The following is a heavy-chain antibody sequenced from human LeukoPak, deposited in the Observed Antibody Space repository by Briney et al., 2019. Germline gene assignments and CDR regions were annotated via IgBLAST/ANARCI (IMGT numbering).Heavy chain of an antibody. J-gene: IGHJ3*02. CDR2: IKSKTDGGTT. CDR1: GFTFSNAW. D-gene: IGHD3-10*01. V-gene: IGHV3-15*01. Sequence: GGSLRLSCAASGFTFSNAWMSWVRQAPGKGLEWVGRIKSKTDGGTTDYAAPVKGRFTISRDDSKNTLYLQMNSLKTEDTAVYYCTTDYYGSGGYPDAFDIWGRGTMVTVSS. CDR3: TTDYYGSGGYPDAFDI.